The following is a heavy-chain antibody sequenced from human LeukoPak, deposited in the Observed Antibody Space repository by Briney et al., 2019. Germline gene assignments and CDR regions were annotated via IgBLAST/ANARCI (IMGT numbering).Heavy chain of an antibody. J-gene: IGHJ4*02. Sequence: PGGSLRLSCAASGFTFSSYWMHWVRQAPGKGLVWVSRINSDGSSTSYADSVKGRFTISRDNAKNTLYLQRNSLRAEDTAVYYCARLDYYDRITGDSWGQGTLVTVSS. CDR2: INSDGSST. CDR3: ARLDYYDRITGDS. CDR1: GFTFSSYW. D-gene: IGHD3-22*01. V-gene: IGHV3-74*01.